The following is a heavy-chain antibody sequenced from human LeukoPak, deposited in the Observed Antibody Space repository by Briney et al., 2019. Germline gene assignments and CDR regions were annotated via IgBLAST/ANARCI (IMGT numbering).Heavy chain of an antibody. V-gene: IGHV1-69*13. CDR3: ATSQLAMITFGGVIVERDY. J-gene: IGHJ4*02. Sequence: GASVKVSCKASGGTFSSYAISWVRQAPGQGLEWMGGIIPIFGTANYAQKFQGRVTITADESTSTAYMELSSLRSEDTAVYYCATSQLAMITFGGVIVERDYWGQGTLVTVSS. D-gene: IGHD3-16*02. CDR1: GGTFSSYA. CDR2: IIPIFGTA.